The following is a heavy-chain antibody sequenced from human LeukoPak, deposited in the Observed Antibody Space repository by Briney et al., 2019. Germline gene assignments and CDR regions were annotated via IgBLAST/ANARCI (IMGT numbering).Heavy chain of an antibody. Sequence: ASVKVSCEASGYTFTGYYMHWVRQAPGQRLEWLGWINHNSGGTKYAKQFQGRVTMTRDTSISTAYMELSRLRSDDTAVYCCAREYSGYDYGVDYWGQGTLVTVSS. V-gene: IGHV1-2*02. D-gene: IGHD5-12*01. CDR1: GYTFTGYY. CDR2: INHNSGGT. J-gene: IGHJ4*02. CDR3: AREYSGYDYGVDY.